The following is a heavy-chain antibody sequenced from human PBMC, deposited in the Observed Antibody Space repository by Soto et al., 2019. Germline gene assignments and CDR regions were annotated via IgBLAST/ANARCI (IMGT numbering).Heavy chain of an antibody. D-gene: IGHD2-21*02. V-gene: IGHV3-23*01. J-gene: IGHJ6*02. CDR3: ASLGVGDWANYYYYYGMDV. CDR2: ISGNAGRT. CDR1: GFSFSNYA. Sequence: VQLFQSGGGQVQRGGSLRLSCAASGFSFSNYAVGWVRQTPGKGLEWVSVISGNAGRTYYADSVKGRFTISRDNSKNTLFLQMNSLRAEDTAVYYCASLGVGDWANYYYYYGMDVWGQGTTVTVSS.